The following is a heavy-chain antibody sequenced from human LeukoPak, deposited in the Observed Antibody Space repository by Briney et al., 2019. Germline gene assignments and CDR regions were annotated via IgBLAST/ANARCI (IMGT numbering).Heavy chain of an antibody. V-gene: IGHV3-7*01. CDR3: ARYGLDSSGCYDY. CDR1: GFTFSSYW. Sequence: GGSLRLSCAASGFTFSSYWMSWVRQAPGKGLEWVANIKQDGSEKHYVDSVKGRFTISRDNDKNSLFLQMNSLRAEDTAVYHCARYGLDSSGCYDYWGQGTLVTVSS. D-gene: IGHD6-19*01. CDR2: IKQDGSEK. J-gene: IGHJ4*02.